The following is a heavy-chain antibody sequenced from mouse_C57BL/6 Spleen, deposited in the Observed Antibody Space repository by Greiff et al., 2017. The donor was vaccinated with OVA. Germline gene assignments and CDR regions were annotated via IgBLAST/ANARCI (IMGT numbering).Heavy chain of an antibody. CDR3: ARRGYGSSYAMDY. D-gene: IGHD1-1*01. J-gene: IGHJ4*01. CDR1: GYTFTSYW. Sequence: VQLQQPGAELVMPGASVKLSCKASGYTFTSYWMHWVKQRPGQGLEWIGEIDPSDSYTNYNQKFKGKSTLTVDKSSSTAYMQLSSLTSEDSAVDYCARRGYGSSYAMDYWGQGTSVTVSS. CDR2: IDPSDSYT. V-gene: IGHV1-69*01.